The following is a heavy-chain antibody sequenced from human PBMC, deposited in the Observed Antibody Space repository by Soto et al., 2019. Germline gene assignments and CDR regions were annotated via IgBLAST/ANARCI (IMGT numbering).Heavy chain of an antibody. J-gene: IGHJ6*03. V-gene: IGHV1-24*01. CDR1: GYTLTELS. D-gene: IGHD5-12*01. Sequence: ASVKVSCKVSGYTLTELSMHWVRQAPGKGLEWMGGFDPEDGETIYAQKFQGRVTMTEDTSTDTAYMELSSLRSEDTAVYYCATGGGSATIRDGYYYYYMDVWGKGTTVTVSS. CDR3: ATGGGSATIRDGYYYYYMDV. CDR2: FDPEDGET.